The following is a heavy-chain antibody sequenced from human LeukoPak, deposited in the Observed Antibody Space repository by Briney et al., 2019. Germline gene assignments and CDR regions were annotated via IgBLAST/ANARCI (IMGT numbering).Heavy chain of an antibody. CDR1: GFTFTNYA. V-gene: IGHV3-23*01. D-gene: IGHD6-25*01. CDR3: AKGVASSGRRYYFDY. J-gene: IGHJ4*02. CDR2: LSGSDDST. Sequence: PGGSLRLSCAVSGFTFTNYAMTWVRQAPGRGLEWVSSLSGSDDSTLYADSVKGRFTFSRDISRNALFLQMDSLKAEDTAVYYCAKGVASSGRRYYFDYWGQGTLVTASS.